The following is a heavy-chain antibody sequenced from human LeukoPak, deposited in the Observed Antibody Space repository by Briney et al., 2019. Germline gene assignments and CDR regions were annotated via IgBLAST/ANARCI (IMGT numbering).Heavy chain of an antibody. CDR3: ASPQHGSLYSYYFYMDV. J-gene: IGHJ6*03. CDR2: IIPISGSP. D-gene: IGHD2-21*01. CDR1: GGTFTRYA. V-gene: IGHV1-69*13. Sequence: GASVRVSCKASGGTFTRYAFSWVRQAPGEGLEWMGGIIPISGSPKYAQKFEGRLTITADESTTTVYMELNSLTSDDTAVYYCASPQHGSLYSYYFYMDVWGKGTTVIISS.